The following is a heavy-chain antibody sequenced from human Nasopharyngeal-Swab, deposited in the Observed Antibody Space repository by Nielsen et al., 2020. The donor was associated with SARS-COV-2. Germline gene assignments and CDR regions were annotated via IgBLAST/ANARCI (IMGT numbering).Heavy chain of an antibody. D-gene: IGHD3-16*01. CDR2: INSDGTNT. CDR1: GFTFNSYW. V-gene: IGHV3-74*01. CDR3: AREGFDYPFGYMDV. Sequence: GRSLRLSCAASGFTFNSYWMHWVRQAPGKGLVWVSRINSDGTNTIYADSAKGRFTISRDNAKNTLYLQINSLRAEDTAVYYCAREGFDYPFGYMDVWGKGTTVTVSS. J-gene: IGHJ6*03.